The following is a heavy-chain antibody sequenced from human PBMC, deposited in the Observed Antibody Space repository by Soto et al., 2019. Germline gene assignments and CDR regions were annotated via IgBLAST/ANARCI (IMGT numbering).Heavy chain of an antibody. V-gene: IGHV3-23*01. CDR3: AKDQGSGSYSVNWFDP. CDR1: GFTFSSYA. D-gene: IGHD3-10*01. Sequence: PGGSLRLSCAASGFTFSSYAMSWVRQAPGKGLEWVSAISGSGGSTYYADSVKGRFTISRDNSKNTLYLQMNSLRAEDTAVYYCAKDQGSGSYSVNWFDPWGQGTLVTVSS. J-gene: IGHJ5*02. CDR2: ISGSGGST.